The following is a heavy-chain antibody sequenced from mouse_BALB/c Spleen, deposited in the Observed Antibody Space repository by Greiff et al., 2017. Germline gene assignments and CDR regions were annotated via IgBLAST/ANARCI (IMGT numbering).Heavy chain of an antibody. CDR1: GYAFTNYL. J-gene: IGHJ4*01. Sequence: VKVVESGAELVRPGTSVKVSCKASGYAFTNYLIEWVKQRPGQGLEWIGVINPGSGGTNYNEKFKGKATLTADKSSSTAYMQLSSLTSDDSAVYFCARYYGNNAMDYWGQGTSVTVSS. CDR3: ARYYGNNAMDY. D-gene: IGHD2-1*01. V-gene: IGHV1-54*01. CDR2: INPGSGGT.